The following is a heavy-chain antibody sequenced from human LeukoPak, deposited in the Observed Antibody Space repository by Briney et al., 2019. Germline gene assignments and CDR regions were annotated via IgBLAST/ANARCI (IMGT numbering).Heavy chain of an antibody. CDR3: ASRYCSGGSCPPGPDAFDI. CDR1: AYTFTGNY. Sequence: ASVKVSCKASAYTFTGNYMHWVRQAPGQGLEWMGWINPNSGGTNYAQKFQGRVTMTRDASMSTVYMELSRLRSDDTAVYYCASRYCSGGSCPPGPDAFDIWGQGTMVTVSS. J-gene: IGHJ3*02. D-gene: IGHD2-15*01. V-gene: IGHV1-2*02. CDR2: INPNSGGT.